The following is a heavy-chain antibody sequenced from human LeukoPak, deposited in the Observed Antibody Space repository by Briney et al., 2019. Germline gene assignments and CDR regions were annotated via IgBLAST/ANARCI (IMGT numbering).Heavy chain of an antibody. CDR3: AKEMLLSYYYYGMDV. J-gene: IGHJ6*02. Sequence: GGSLRLSCAASGFTFSSYAMSWVRQAPGKGLEWVSAISGSGGRTYYADSVKGRFTISRDNSKNTLYLQMNSLRAEDTAVYYCAKEMLLSYYYYGMDVWGQGTTVTVSS. V-gene: IGHV3-23*01. CDR2: ISGSGGRT. CDR1: GFTFSSYA. D-gene: IGHD2-21*01.